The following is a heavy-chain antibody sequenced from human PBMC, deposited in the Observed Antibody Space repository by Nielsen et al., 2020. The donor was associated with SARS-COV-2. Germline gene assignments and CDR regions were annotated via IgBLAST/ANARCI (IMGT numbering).Heavy chain of an antibody. CDR3: AKSDGGYSYGYPDY. CDR2: ISGRGGNT. CDR1: GLSFSNYA. Sequence: GESLKISCAASGLSFSNYAMNWVRHAPGKGLEWVSAISGRGGNTFYADSVKGRFTISRDNSKSTLYLQMNSLSAEDTAIYYCAKSDGGYSYGYPDYWGQGTLVTVSS. V-gene: IGHV3-23*01. J-gene: IGHJ4*02. D-gene: IGHD5-18*01.